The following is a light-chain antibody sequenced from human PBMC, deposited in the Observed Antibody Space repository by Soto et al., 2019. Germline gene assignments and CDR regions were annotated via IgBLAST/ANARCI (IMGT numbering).Light chain of an antibody. CDR1: SSNIKTNG. V-gene: IGLV1-44*01. Sequence: QSVLTQPPSASGTPGQRVTISCSAGSSNIKTNGVSWYQQVPGAAPKLLIYSNNQRPSGAPDRFSGSKSGPSASLDISGLQSEDEATYHCATWDDSLNGLIFGGGTNLTVL. CDR2: SNN. J-gene: IGLJ2*01. CDR3: ATWDDSLNGLI.